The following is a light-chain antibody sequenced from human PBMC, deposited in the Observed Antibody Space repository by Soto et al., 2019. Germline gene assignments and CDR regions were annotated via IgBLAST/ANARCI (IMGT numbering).Light chain of an antibody. J-gene: IGKJ1*01. CDR1: QSISSGY. Sequence: EIVLTQSPGTLSLSPGERATLSCRASQSISSGYLAWYQQKPGQAPRLLIYGASSRATDIPDRFSGSGSETDFTLTISRLEPEDFAVYYCQRYGTSLTWTFGQGTKVEIK. CDR3: QRYGTSLTWT. CDR2: GAS. V-gene: IGKV3-20*01.